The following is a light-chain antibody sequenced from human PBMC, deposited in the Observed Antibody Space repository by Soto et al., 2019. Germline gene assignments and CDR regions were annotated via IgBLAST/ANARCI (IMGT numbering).Light chain of an antibody. CDR1: QSVLYSSNNKNY. V-gene: IGKV4-1*01. J-gene: IGKJ1*01. CDR2: WAS. Sequence: DIVMTQSPDSLAVSLGERATINCKSSQSVLYSSNNKNYLAWYQQKPGQPPKLLISWASTRESGVPDRFIGSGSGTDLTLTISSLQAEDVAVYHCQQYYDPPPTFGQGTKVEI. CDR3: QQYYDPPPT.